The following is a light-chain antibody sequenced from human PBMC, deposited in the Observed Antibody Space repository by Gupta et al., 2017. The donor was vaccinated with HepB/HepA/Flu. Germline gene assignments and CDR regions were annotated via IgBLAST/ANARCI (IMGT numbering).Light chain of an antibody. CDR1: SSNIGSNY. V-gene: IGLV1-51*01. J-gene: IGLJ2*01. Sequence: QSVLTQPPSVSAAPGQKVTISCSGSSSNIGSNYVSWSQQVPGTAPKLLIHDNDKRPSGIPERFSGSKSGTSATLAITGLQTEDEADYYCAPWDSNRSVVLFGGGTKLTVL. CDR3: APWDSNRSVVL. CDR2: DND.